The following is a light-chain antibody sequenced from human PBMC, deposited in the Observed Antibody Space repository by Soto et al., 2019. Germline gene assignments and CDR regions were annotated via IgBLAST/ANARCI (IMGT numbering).Light chain of an antibody. CDR2: ATS. J-gene: IGKJ1*01. CDR3: KQTSDLHRT. Sequence: DIQMTQSPSSLSASVGDRVTITCLASQDIRNYFNWYQQKPGKAPKLLIYATSTLQSGVPSRFSGSGSGKDLTLTTTDLQPEDFASYFCKQTSDLHRTFGQGTKVDIX. CDR1: QDIRNY. V-gene: IGKV1-39*01.